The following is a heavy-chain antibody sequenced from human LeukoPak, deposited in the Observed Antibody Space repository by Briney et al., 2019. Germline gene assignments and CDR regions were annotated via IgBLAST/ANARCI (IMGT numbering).Heavy chain of an antibody. D-gene: IGHD3-22*01. J-gene: IGHJ4*02. CDR1: GFTFSSYA. CDR3: ARPYDTRGYFPDY. V-gene: IGHV3-21*01. CDR2: ISRGSDHI. Sequence: PGGSLRLSCAASGFTFSSYAMNWVRQAPGKGLEWVSSISRGSDHIFYADSMKGRFTISRDNAKNSLYLQMNSLEAEDTAVYYCARPYDTRGYFPDYWGQGTLVTVSS.